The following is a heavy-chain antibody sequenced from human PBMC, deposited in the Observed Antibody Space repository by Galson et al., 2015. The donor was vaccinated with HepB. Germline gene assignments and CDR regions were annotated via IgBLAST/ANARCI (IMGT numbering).Heavy chain of an antibody. Sequence: PRLSCAASGFTFSSYAMHWVRQAPGKGLEYVSAISSNGGSTYYANSVKGRFTISRDNSKNTLYLQMGSLRAEDMAVYYCARGGLAVLSSLRFDPWGQGTLVTVSS. D-gene: IGHD2/OR15-2a*01. CDR2: ISSNGGST. V-gene: IGHV3-64*01. CDR1: GFTFSSYA. CDR3: ARGGLAVLSSLRFDP. J-gene: IGHJ5*02.